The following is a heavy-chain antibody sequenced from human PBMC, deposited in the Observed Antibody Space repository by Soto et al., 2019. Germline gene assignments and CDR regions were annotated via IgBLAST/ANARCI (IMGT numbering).Heavy chain of an antibody. CDR3: ARAESYYSGLDV. V-gene: IGHV1-46*01. J-gene: IGHJ6*02. Sequence: QVQLVQSGAEVKKPGASVKVSCKASGYSFIYYYIHWVRQAPGEGLEWMGIINPSGGSTTYAENFQGRVTMTTDTSTSTVNMELSSLRSEDTAVYYCARAESYYSGLDVWGQGTTVTVSS. CDR1: GYSFIYYY. CDR2: INPSGGST.